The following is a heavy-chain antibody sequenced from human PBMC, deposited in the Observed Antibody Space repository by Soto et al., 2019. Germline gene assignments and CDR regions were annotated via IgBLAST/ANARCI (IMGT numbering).Heavy chain of an antibody. D-gene: IGHD4-17*01. V-gene: IGHV1-69*13. CDR1: GGAFNTFG. Sequence: GASVKVSCKASGGAFNTFGFSWVRQAPGQGLEWMGGIIPFFRTANYAQKFQDRVTITADESTSTVYTDLRSLRSEDTAKYYCARSPPMDSGDKYFYDFWGQGALVTVSS. CDR2: IIPFFRTA. J-gene: IGHJ4*02. CDR3: ARSPPMDSGDKYFYDF.